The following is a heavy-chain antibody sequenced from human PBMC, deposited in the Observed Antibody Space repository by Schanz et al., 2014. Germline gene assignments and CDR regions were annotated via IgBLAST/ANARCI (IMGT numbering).Heavy chain of an antibody. CDR1: GFTFSTYA. Sequence: VQLLESGGALVQPGGSLRLSCSASGFTFSTYAMSWVRQAPGKGLEWVAIIWYDGSNEYYADSVKGRFTISRDNPKKTLYLQMNSLRAEHTAVYYCAYYDVLTGFDYWGQGTQVTVSS. CDR2: IWYDGSNE. V-gene: IGHV3-33*08. CDR3: AYYDVLTGFDY. J-gene: IGHJ4*02. D-gene: IGHD3-9*01.